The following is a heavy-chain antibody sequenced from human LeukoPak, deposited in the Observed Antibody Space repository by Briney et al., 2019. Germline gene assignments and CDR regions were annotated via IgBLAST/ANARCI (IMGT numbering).Heavy chain of an antibody. CDR1: GYTFSIYW. V-gene: IGHV3-7*01. D-gene: IGHD1-26*01. J-gene: IGHJ4*02. CDR3: TRENSGSLSLEY. Sequence: GGSLRLSCAASGYTFSIYWMNWVRQAPGKGVEWVASIKQDGSETYYIESVQGRFTISRDNDTNFLYLQLSSLRAEDTAVYYCTRENSGSLSLEYWGQGTLVTVSS. CDR2: IKQDGSET.